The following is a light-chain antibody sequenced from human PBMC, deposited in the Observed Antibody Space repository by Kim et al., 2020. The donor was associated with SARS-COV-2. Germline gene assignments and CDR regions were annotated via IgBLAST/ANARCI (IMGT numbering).Light chain of an antibody. V-gene: IGKV1-39*01. CDR2: AAS. CDR3: QQTYRTPYT. Sequence: DIQMTQSPSSLSASFGARVTIACRADQSVSKYVSWIQQKPGKAPRLLIYAASKLQNGVPSRFSGSESGAEFTLTISSLQPEDFATYFCQQTYRTPYTFGRGTKLEI. CDR1: QSVSKY. J-gene: IGKJ2*01.